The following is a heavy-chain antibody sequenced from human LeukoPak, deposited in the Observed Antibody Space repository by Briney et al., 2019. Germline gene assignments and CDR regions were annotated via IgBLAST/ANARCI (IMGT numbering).Heavy chain of an antibody. J-gene: IGHJ4*02. V-gene: IGHV3-53*01. CDR2: IYSGGST. CDR3: ARESDTAMGIDY. Sequence: GGSLRLSCAASGFTVGSNYMSWVRQAPGKGLEWVSVIYSGGSTYYADSVKGRFTISRDNSKNTLYLQMNSLRAEDTAVYYCARESDTAMGIDYWGQGTLVTVSS. CDR1: GFTVGSNY. D-gene: IGHD5-18*01.